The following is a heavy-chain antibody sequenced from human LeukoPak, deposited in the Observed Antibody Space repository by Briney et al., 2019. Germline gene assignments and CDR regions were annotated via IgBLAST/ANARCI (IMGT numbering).Heavy chain of an antibody. CDR1: GGSITSGGYY. J-gene: IGHJ3*02. D-gene: IGHD3-9*01. CDR2: TFYRGTT. Sequence: SQTLSLTRTVSGGSITSGGYYWSWFRQPPGKGPEWIGYTFYRGTTYYNPSLKSRVTISLDRSKNQFSLNVSSVTAADTAMYYAARGKGYDSPSGAFDIWGHGAMVTVSS. CDR3: ARGKGYDSPSGAFDI. V-gene: IGHV4-30-2*01.